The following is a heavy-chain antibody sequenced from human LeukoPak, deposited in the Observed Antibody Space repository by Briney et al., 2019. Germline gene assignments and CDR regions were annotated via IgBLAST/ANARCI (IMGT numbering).Heavy chain of an antibody. Sequence: ASVKVSCKASGYTFTGYGISWVRQAPRQGLEWMGWISAYNGNTNYAQKLQGRVTMTTDTSTSTAYMELRSLRSDDTAVYYCARRIAAAGKSYYYYYYMDVWGKGTTVTVSS. J-gene: IGHJ6*03. CDR2: ISAYNGNT. V-gene: IGHV1-18*01. CDR3: ARRIAAAGKSYYYYYYMDV. CDR1: GYTFTGYG. D-gene: IGHD6-13*01.